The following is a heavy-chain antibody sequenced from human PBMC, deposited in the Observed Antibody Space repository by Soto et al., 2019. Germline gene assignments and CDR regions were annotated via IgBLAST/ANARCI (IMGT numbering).Heavy chain of an antibody. J-gene: IGHJ4*02. Sequence: ASVKVSCKASGYTFTSYAMRWVRQAPGQRLEWMGWINAGNGNTKYSQKFQGRVTITRDTSASTAYMELSSLRSEDTAVYYCARAMNAEYYDILTGYSPVDYWGQGTLVTVSS. CDR3: ARAMNAEYYDILTGYSPVDY. CDR2: INAGNGNT. CDR1: GYTFTSYA. D-gene: IGHD3-9*01. V-gene: IGHV1-3*01.